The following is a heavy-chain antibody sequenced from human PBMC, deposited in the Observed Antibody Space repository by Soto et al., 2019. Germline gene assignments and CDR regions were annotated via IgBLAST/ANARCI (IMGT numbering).Heavy chain of an antibody. J-gene: IGHJ5*02. CDR1: GYTFTSYG. D-gene: IGHD2-15*01. CDR3: ARATPESGLNP. CDR2: ISANSGNT. V-gene: IGHV1-18*01. Sequence: ASVKVSCKASGYTFTSYGISWVRQAPGQGLEWMGRISANSGNTSYAQKLQGRVTMTTDTSTSTAYMELSSLRSEDTAVYYCARATPESGLNPWGQGTLVTVSS.